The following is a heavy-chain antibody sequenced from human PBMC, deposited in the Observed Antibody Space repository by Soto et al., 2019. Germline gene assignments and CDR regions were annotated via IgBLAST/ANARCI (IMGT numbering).Heavy chain of an antibody. CDR2: ISYDGSNK. Sequence: QPGGSLRVSCAASGFTFSSYAMHWVRQSPGKGLEWVAVISYDGSNKYYADSVKGRFTISRDNSKNTLYLQMNSLRAEDTAVYYCARDWSGYSGYDTPFDYWGQGTLVTVSS. CDR1: GFTFSSYA. J-gene: IGHJ4*02. V-gene: IGHV3-30-3*01. D-gene: IGHD5-12*01. CDR3: ARDWSGYSGYDTPFDY.